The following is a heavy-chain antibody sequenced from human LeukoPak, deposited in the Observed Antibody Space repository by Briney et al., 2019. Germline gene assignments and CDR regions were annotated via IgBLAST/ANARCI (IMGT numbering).Heavy chain of an antibody. CDR3: ARVSYDGRGALFDY. J-gene: IGHJ4*02. CDR1: GGSISSYY. CDR2: VYTSGST. D-gene: IGHD1-26*01. V-gene: IGHV4-4*07. Sequence: PSETLSLTCTVSGGSISSYYWSWIRQPAGKGLEWIGRVYTSGSTNYNPSLKSRVTISVDKSKNQFSLMLSSVTAADTAVYYCARVSYDGRGALFDYWGQGTLVTVFS.